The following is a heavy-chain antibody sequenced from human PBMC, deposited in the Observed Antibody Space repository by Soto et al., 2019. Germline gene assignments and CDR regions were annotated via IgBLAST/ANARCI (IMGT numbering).Heavy chain of an antibody. CDR2: IYNNGGS. CDR3: ARGDKNNDYYFDH. Sequence: SETLSLTCVVSGASISSGEYAWNWVRQPPGKGLEWLGYIYNNGGSYYNPSLKSRVSISLDRSKNHFSLRLDSVTAAETALYFCARGDKNNDYYFDHWGQGTLVTVSS. CDR1: GASISSGEYA. D-gene: IGHD3-16*01. J-gene: IGHJ4*02. V-gene: IGHV4-30-2*01.